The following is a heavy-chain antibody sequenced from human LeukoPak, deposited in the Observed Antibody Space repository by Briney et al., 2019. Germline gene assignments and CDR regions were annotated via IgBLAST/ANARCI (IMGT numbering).Heavy chain of an antibody. CDR1: GGSISSSSYC. V-gene: IGHV4-39*01. J-gene: IGHJ4*02. D-gene: IGHD2-15*01. Sequence: PSETLSLTCTVSGGSISSSSYCWGWIRQPPGKGLEWIGSIYYSGSTYYNPSLKSRVTISVDTSKNQFSLKLSSVTAADTAVYYCARHRYCSGGSRPSAEGPYYFDYWGQGTLVTVSS. CDR2: IYYSGST. CDR3: ARHRYCSGGSRPSAEGPYYFDY.